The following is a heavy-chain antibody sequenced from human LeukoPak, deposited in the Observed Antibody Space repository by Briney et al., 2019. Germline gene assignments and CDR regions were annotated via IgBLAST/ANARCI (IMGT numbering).Heavy chain of an antibody. CDR2: ISYDGSNK. D-gene: IGHD3-22*01. V-gene: IGHV3-30-3*01. CDR3: ARDLQPHSSLIDY. CDR1: GFTFSSYA. Sequence: PGGSLRLSCAASGFTFSSYAMHWVRQAPGKGLEWVAVISYDGSNKYYADSVKGRFTISRDDSKNTLYLQMNSLRAEDTAVYYCARDLQPHSSLIDYWGQGTLVTVSS. J-gene: IGHJ4*02.